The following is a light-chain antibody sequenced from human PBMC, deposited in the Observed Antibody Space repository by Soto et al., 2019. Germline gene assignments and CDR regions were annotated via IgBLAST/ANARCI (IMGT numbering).Light chain of an antibody. Sequence: AIQMTQSPSSLSASVGDRVTITCRASQGIRNDLGWYQQKPGKAPKLLIYGASNLQSGVPPRFSGSGSGTDFTPTISSLQPEDFASYYCLQDYNHPLTFGGGTKVEIK. CDR1: QGIRND. CDR2: GAS. CDR3: LQDYNHPLT. J-gene: IGKJ4*01. V-gene: IGKV1-6*01.